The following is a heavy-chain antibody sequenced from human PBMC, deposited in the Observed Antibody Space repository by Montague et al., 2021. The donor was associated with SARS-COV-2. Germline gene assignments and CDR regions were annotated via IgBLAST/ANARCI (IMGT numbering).Heavy chain of an antibody. D-gene: IGHD3-10*01. CDR1: SDSVSGGKYF. V-gene: IGHV4-61*01. CDR3: ARVGNYLGVY. CDR2: IFYTGSA. J-gene: IGHJ4*02. Sequence: SETLSLTCTVSSDSVSGGKYFWTWIRQPPGKGLEWIGYIFYTGSANYNPSLKGRVTISVDTSNNQFSLKLKSMSAADTAVYYCARVGNYLGVYWGQGILVTVSS.